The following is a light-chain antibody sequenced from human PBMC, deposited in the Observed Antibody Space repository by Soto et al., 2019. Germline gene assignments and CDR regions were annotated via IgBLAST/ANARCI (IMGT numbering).Light chain of an antibody. Sequence: EIVLTQSPGTLSLSPGERATLSCRASQSVSSKYLAWYQQKPGQAPRVLIYGTSIRASGVPERFSGGGSGKPFPPTITRLDPEVFEVFYCQKYVGPLFTFAPGT. V-gene: IGKV3-20*01. CDR1: QSVSSKY. CDR3: QKYVGPLFT. CDR2: GTS. J-gene: IGKJ3*01.